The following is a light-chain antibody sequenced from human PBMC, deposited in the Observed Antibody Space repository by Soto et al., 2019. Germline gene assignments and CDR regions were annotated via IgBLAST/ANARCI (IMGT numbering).Light chain of an antibody. Sequence: QSVLTQPPSVSGAPGQRVTLSCTGNTSNLGAGYDVHWYQQLPGAAPKLVIFGNRNRPSGVPERFSGSKSGTSASLAITGLQDADEADYYCQAYDYSLTASVFGGGTQLTVL. CDR1: TSNLGAGYD. V-gene: IGLV1-40*01. CDR2: GNR. CDR3: QAYDYSLTASV. J-gene: IGLJ3*02.